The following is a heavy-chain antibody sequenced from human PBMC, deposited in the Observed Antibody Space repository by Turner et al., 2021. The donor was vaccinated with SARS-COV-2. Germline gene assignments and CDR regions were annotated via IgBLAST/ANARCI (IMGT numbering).Heavy chain of an antibody. CDR1: GGSISGYY. CDR3: AREQYCAGNCYPHFDS. J-gene: IGHJ4*02. V-gene: IGHV4-4*07. D-gene: IGHD2-21*02. Sequence: QVQLQESGPGLVKPLETLSLTCTVSGGSISGYYWSWLRPPAGKELQWIGHVYSSGSTTDNPSLQTRLSMSVDTSRNEVSLRLTSVTAADTAVYYCAREQYCAGNCYPHFDSWGQGTRVIVSS. CDR2: VYSSGST.